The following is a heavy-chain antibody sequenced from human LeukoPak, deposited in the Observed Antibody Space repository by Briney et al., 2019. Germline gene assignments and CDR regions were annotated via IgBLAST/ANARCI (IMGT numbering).Heavy chain of an antibody. CDR2: LYASGFT. Sequence: PGGSLRLSCAASGYSVTTNYMTWVRQAPGKGLEWVSLLYASGFTQYADSVKGRFTISSDSYKNTLYLQMDNLRMEDTAVYYCARFASSVSSHPVDYWGQGTLVTVSS. J-gene: IGHJ4*02. CDR1: GYSVTTNY. CDR3: ARFASSVSSHPVDY. D-gene: IGHD3-22*01. V-gene: IGHV3-66*01.